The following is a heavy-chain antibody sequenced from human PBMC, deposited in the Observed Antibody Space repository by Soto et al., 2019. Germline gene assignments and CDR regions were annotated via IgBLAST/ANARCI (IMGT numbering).Heavy chain of an antibody. Sequence: SETLSLTCTVSGGSISSSSYYWGWIRQPPGKGLEWIGSIYYSGSTYYNPSLKSRVTISVDTSKNQFSLKLSSVTAAGTAVYYCARGELVPPIDWFDPWGQGTLVTVSS. CDR1: GGSISSSSYY. V-gene: IGHV4-39*01. CDR3: ARGELVPPIDWFDP. D-gene: IGHD6-6*01. J-gene: IGHJ5*02. CDR2: IYYSGST.